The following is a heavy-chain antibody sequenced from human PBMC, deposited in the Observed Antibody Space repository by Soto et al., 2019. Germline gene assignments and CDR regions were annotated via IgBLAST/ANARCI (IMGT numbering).Heavy chain of an antibody. Sequence: SETLSLTCSVSGGSTSSNNHYWAWIRQPPGKGLEWIGSIYYSGTTYYNPSLKSRVTISVDTSENQFSLNLRSVTAADTAVYYCAREVPLYSTSWTGYFDYWGQGTLVTVSS. CDR1: GGSTSSNNHY. CDR3: AREVPLYSTSWTGYFDY. V-gene: IGHV4-39*02. D-gene: IGHD6-13*01. CDR2: IYYSGTT. J-gene: IGHJ4*02.